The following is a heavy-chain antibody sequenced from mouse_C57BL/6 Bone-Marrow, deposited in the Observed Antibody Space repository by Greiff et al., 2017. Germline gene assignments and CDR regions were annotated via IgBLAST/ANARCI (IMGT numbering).Heavy chain of an antibody. D-gene: IGHD2-2*01. CDR2: IDPEDGET. Sequence: VQLKESGAELVKPGASVKLSCTASGFNIKDYYMHWVKQRTEQGLEWIGRIDPEDGETTYAPKFQGKATITADTSSNTAYLQLSSLTSEDTAVYYCASNGYDGDWFAYWGQGTLVTVSA. V-gene: IGHV14-2*01. CDR3: ASNGYDGDWFAY. J-gene: IGHJ3*01. CDR1: GFNIKDYY.